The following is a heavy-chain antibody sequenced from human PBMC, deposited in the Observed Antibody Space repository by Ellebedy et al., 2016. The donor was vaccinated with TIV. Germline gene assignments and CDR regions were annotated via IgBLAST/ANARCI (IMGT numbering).Heavy chain of an antibody. J-gene: IGHJ4*02. CDR2: IKQDGNTK. Sequence: GGSLRLSXAASGFTLNSYRMSWVRQAPGKGLEWVANIKQDGNTKHYVDSVKGRFTISRDDAKNSLYLQMNSLRVEDTGIYYCARDLYSGSYYGDYWGQGTLVTVSS. CDR1: GFTLNSYR. D-gene: IGHD1-26*01. V-gene: IGHV3-7*01. CDR3: ARDLYSGSYYGDY.